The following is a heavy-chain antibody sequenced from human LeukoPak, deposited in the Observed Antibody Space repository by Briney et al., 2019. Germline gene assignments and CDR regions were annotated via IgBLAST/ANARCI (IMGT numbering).Heavy chain of an antibody. Sequence: GASVKVSCKASGYTFTSYYMHWVRQAPGQGLEWMGIINPSGGSTSYAQKFQGRVTMTRDTSSSTVYMELSSLRSEDTAVYYCARDNAVYYDFWSGYYTPGYYYYYGMDVWGQGTTVTVSS. J-gene: IGHJ6*02. CDR1: GYTFTSYY. CDR2: INPSGGST. V-gene: IGHV1-46*01. D-gene: IGHD3-3*01. CDR3: ARDNAVYYDFWSGYYTPGYYYYYGMDV.